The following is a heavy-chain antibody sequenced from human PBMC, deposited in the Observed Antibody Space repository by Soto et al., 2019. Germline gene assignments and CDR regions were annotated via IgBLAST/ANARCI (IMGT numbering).Heavy chain of an antibody. CDR3: ASGGYCSGGSCLATSFDY. CDR1: GGTFSSYA. Sequence: QVQLVRSGAEVKKPGSSVKVSCKASGGTFSSYAISWVRQAPGQGLEWMGGIIPIFGTANYAQKFQGRVTITADKSTSTAYMELSSLRSEDTAVYYCASGGYCSGGSCLATSFDYWGQGTLVTVSS. J-gene: IGHJ4*02. CDR2: IIPIFGTA. V-gene: IGHV1-69*06. D-gene: IGHD2-15*01.